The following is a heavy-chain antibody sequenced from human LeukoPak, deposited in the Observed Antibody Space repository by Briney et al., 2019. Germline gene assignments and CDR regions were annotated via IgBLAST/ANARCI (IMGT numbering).Heavy chain of an antibody. D-gene: IGHD6-6*01. Sequence: SGPTLVKPTQTLTLTCTFSGFSLSTSGVGVGWIRQPPRKALEWLALTYWDDDKRYSPSLKSRLTITKDTSKNQVVLIMTNMDPVDTATYYCAHHLYSSSLFDYWGQGTLVTVSS. CDR2: TYWDDDK. CDR3: AHHLYSSSLFDY. J-gene: IGHJ4*02. CDR1: GFSLSTSGVG. V-gene: IGHV2-5*02.